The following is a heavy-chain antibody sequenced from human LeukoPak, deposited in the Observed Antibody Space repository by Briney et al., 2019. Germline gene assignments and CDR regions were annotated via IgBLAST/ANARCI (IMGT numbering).Heavy chain of an antibody. CDR2: IIPMFDTA. CDR3: ARARSGPYGSGSLDAFDI. Sequence: SVKVSCKASGGTFSSYPISWVRQAPGQGREWMGGIIPMFDTADFAQKFQGRVTITADTSTSTAYMQLSSLRSEDTAVYYCARARSGPYGSGSLDAFDIWGQGTMVTVSS. V-gene: IGHV1-69*06. CDR1: GGTFSSYP. J-gene: IGHJ3*02. D-gene: IGHD3-10*01.